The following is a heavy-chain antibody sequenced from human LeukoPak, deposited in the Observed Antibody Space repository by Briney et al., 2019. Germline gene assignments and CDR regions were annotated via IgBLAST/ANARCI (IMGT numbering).Heavy chain of an antibody. CDR1: GFTFNDYA. V-gene: IGHV3-9*01. D-gene: IGHD3-22*01. Sequence: AGGSLRLSCAASGFTFNDYAMHWVRHAPGKGLEWVSGISWSSGRIGYADSVKGRFTISRDNAKSSLYLQMNSLRTEDTALYYCVKDSTYYYDSSAYFDNWGQGTLVTVSS. J-gene: IGHJ4*02. CDR3: VKDSTYYYDSSAYFDN. CDR2: ISWSSGRI.